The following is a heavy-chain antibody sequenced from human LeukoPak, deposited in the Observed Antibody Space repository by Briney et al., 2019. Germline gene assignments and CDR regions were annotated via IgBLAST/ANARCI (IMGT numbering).Heavy chain of an antibody. D-gene: IGHD3-10*01. CDR3: ARGGDDGSDYYYYYMDV. J-gene: IGHJ6*03. CDR1: GDSISTTSYF. Sequence: PSETLSLTCTVSGDSISTTSYFWAWIRQPPGEGLEWIGSIYYSGTTYFNSSLKSRVTISVDTSKNQFSLKLSSVTAADTAVYYCARGGDDGSDYYYYYMDVWGKGTTVTISS. CDR2: IYYSGTT. V-gene: IGHV4-39*01.